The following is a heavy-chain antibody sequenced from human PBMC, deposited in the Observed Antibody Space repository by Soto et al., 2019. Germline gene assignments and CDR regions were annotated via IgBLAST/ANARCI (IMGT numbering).Heavy chain of an antibody. D-gene: IGHD1-26*01. CDR3: ARRGGGSYYVDRFDP. V-gene: IGHV4-30-4*01. CDR1: GGCMRSGDYY. J-gene: IGHJ5*02. CDR2: TYYSGST. Sequence: TLSLTFTVSGGCMRSGDYYSSGVRHPTGTGLECIGFTYYSGSTYYNPSLQSRVTISVDTSKNQFSLKLSSVTAADTAVYCRARRGGGSYYVDRFDPWGQATLLTASS.